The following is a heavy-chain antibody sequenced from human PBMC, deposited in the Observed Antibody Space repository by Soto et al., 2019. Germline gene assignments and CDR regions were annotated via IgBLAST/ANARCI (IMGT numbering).Heavy chain of an antibody. CDR1: GYTFTGHY. CDR3: GRGRSGQIVVFY. V-gene: IGHV1-2*02. D-gene: IGHD5-12*01. Sequence: GASVKVSCKASGYTFTGHYIHWVRQAPEQGPEWMGEIGPESGATRYAQKFQGRVTMTRDMSITTVYMELNNLSPDDTAVYYCGRGRSGQIVVFYWGQGTPVTV. J-gene: IGHJ4*02. CDR2: IGPESGAT.